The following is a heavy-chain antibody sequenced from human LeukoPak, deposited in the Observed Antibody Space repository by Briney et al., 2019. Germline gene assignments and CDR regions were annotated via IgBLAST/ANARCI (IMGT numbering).Heavy chain of an antibody. D-gene: IGHD3-22*01. J-gene: IGHJ6*03. CDR1: GGSFSSYY. CDR3: ARARRLFGYYYYYMDV. V-gene: IGHV4-34*01. Sequence: PSETLSLTCGVYGGSFSSYYWSWIRRAPGKGLEWIGEINDSGRTNYNPSLKSRVTISVDTSKNQFSLKLRSVTAADTAVYYCARARRLFGYYYYYMDVWGKGTTVTISS. CDR2: INDSGRT.